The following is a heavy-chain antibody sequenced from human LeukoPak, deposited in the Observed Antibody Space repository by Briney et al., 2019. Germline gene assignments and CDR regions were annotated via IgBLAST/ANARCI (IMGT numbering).Heavy chain of an antibody. CDR2: IIPIFGTA. CDR3: ARAPHPFTVVYFDY. CDR1: GYTFTSYG. Sequence: SVKVSCKASGYTFTSYGISWVRQAPGQGLEWMGGIIPIFGTANYAQKFQGRVTITTDESTSTAYMELSSLRSEDTAVYYCARAPHPFTVVYFDYWGQGTLVTVFS. J-gene: IGHJ4*02. V-gene: IGHV1-69*05. D-gene: IGHD4-23*01.